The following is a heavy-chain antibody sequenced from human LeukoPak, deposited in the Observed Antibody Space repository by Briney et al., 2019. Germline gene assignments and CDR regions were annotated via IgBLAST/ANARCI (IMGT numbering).Heavy chain of an antibody. CDR1: GYTFTSYG. Sequence: GASVKVSCKASGYTFTSYGISWVRQAPGQGLEWMGGIIPIFGTANYAQKFQGRVTITTDESTSTAYMELSSLRSEDTAVYYCAGEGIAARPITPRSYGSGSYLYWGQGTLVTVSS. V-gene: IGHV1-69*05. CDR2: IIPIFGTA. J-gene: IGHJ4*02. D-gene: IGHD3-10*01. CDR3: AGEGIAARPITPRSYGSGSYLY.